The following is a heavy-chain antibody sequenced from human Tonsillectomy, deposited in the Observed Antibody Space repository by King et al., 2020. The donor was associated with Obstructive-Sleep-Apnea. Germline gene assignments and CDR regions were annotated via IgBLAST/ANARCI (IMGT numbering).Heavy chain of an antibody. V-gene: IGHV4-31*03. Sequence: VQLQESGPGLVKPSQTLSLTCTVSGGFISSGGYYWSWIRQHPGKGLEWIGYIYYSGSTYYNPSLKSRVTISVDTSKNQFSLKLSSVTAADTAVYYCARNEGGYVKIDCWGQGTLVTVSS. CDR2: IYYSGST. D-gene: IGHD5-12*01. CDR1: GGFISSGGYY. J-gene: IGHJ4*02. CDR3: ARNEGGYVKIDC.